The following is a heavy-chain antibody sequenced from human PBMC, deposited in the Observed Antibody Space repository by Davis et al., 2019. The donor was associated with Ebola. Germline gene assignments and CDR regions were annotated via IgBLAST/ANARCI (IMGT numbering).Heavy chain of an antibody. CDR1: GGTFSSYT. CDR2: ISPSNGNS. Sequence: ASVKVSCKASGGTFSSYTISWVRQAPGQGLQWMGWISPSNGNSDIAQKFQGRVTMTTDTSTSTAYMELRSLRSDDTAVYYCARGVGVDTAISGWFDPWGQGTLVTVSS. V-gene: IGHV1-18*01. J-gene: IGHJ5*02. CDR3: ARGVGVDTAISGWFDP. D-gene: IGHD5-18*01.